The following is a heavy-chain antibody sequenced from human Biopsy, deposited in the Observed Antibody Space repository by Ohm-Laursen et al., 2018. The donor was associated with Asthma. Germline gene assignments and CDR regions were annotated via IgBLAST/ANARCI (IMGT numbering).Heavy chain of an antibody. V-gene: IGHV1-69*13. CDR3: ARKSGSCISRTCYSLDF. D-gene: IGHD2-2*01. J-gene: IGHJ4*02. CDR2: INSVFGTT. Sequence: SVKVSCKSLGGTFNTYVIGWARQAPGQGLEWMGGINSVFGTTTYPQKFQDRVTITADDSTSTVYMELSSLRSEDTAVYYCARKSGSCISRTCYSLDFGGQGTLVTVSS. CDR1: GGTFNTYV.